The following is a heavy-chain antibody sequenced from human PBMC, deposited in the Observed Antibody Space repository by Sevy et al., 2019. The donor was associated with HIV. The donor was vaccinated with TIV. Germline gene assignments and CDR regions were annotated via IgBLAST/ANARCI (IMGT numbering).Heavy chain of an antibody. J-gene: IGHJ6*03. D-gene: IGHD2-8*01. CDR1: GFTLDDYG. CDR2: INWNSGSI. V-gene: IGHV3-20*04. Sequence: GGSLGLSCAASGFTLDDYGMSWVRQAPGKGLEWVSGINWNSGSIGYADSVKGRFTISRDNAKNSLYLQMKNLRAEDTALYYCARVGCPNGVCYNYYYSFMDVWGTGTTVTVSS. CDR3: ARVGCPNGVCYNYYYSFMDV.